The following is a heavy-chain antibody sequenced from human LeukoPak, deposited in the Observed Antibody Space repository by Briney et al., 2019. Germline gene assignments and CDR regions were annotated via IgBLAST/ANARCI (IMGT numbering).Heavy chain of an antibody. J-gene: IGHJ4*02. Sequence: GGSLRLSCAASGFTVSSNYMSWVRQAPGKGLEWVSVIYSGGSTYYADSVKSRFTISRDNSKNTLYLQMNSLRAEDTAVYYCASERRDGYNWFDYWGQGTLVTVSS. CDR3: ASERRDGYNWFDY. CDR1: GFTVSSNY. D-gene: IGHD5-24*01. V-gene: IGHV3-53*01. CDR2: IYSGGST.